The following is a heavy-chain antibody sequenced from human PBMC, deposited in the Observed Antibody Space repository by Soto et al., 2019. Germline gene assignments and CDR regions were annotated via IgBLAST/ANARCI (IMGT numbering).Heavy chain of an antibody. V-gene: IGHV3-30*04. CDR3: AKAFSWYDY. CDR2: ISFDGTNK. CDR1: GFTFSNYA. Sequence: GGSLRLSCAASGFTFSNYAMHWVRQAPGKGLEWVAVISFDGTNKYYADSVKGRFTISRDNSKNTLYLQMSSLRAEDTAVYYCAKAFSWYDYWGQGTLVTVSS. J-gene: IGHJ4*02. D-gene: IGHD6-13*01.